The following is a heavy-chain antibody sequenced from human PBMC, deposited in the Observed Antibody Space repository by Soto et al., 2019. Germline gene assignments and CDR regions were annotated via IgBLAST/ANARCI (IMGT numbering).Heavy chain of an antibody. D-gene: IGHD3-3*01. Sequence: GGSLRLSCAASGFTFSRHAIRWVRLTPGRGLEWVLAISRDGSYIYYTDSVKGRFTVSRDNSKNTVSVQMNRLIPDDTAPYFCARTRNGGVADSFDSWGQGTRVTVSS. V-gene: IGHV3-30*04. CDR2: ISRDGSYI. J-gene: IGHJ5*01. CDR3: ARTRNGGVADSFDS. CDR1: GFTFSRHA.